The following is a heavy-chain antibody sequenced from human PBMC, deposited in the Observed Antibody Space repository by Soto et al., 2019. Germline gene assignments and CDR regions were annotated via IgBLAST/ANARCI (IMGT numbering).Heavy chain of an antibody. CDR2: ISGIGGST. D-gene: IGHD6-13*01. CDR1: GFTFTDYA. V-gene: IGHV3-23*01. J-gene: IGHJ4*02. Sequence: QPGGSLRLSCAASGFTFTDYALSWVRQAPGKGLEWVATISGIGGSTYLADSVKGRLSISRDNSKNTVSLLMNSLRAEDTAVYFCARGSSGYISSWYYFDYWGRGTLVTVS. CDR3: ARGSSGYISSWYYFDY.